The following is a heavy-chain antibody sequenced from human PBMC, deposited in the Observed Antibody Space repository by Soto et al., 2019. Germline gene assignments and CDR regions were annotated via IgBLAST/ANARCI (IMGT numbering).Heavy chain of an antibody. CDR1: GFTFSYYY. J-gene: IGHJ4*02. Sequence: GGSLRLSCAASGFTFSYYYMIWIRQAPGKGLEWVSYISSDGTIMYYADSVKGRFTISRDNAKNSLYLQMNSLRAADTAVYYCARDLGYYDSDGYLDYWGQGTLVTVSS. CDR3: ARDLGYYDSDGYLDY. D-gene: IGHD3-22*01. V-gene: IGHV3-11*01. CDR2: ISSDGTIM.